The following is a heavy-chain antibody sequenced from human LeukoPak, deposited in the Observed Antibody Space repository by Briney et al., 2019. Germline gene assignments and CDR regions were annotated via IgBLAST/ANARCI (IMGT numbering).Heavy chain of an antibody. CDR2: ISSSSSYI. CDR3: ARRNYSYEPLAAFDI. CDR1: GFTFSSYS. V-gene: IGHV3-21*04. Sequence: PGGSLRLSCAASGFTFSSYSMNWVRQAPGKGLEWVSSISSSSSYIYYADSVKGRFTISRDNAKNSLYLQMNSLRSEDTAVYYCARRNYSYEPLAAFDIWGQGTMVTVSS. D-gene: IGHD5-18*01. J-gene: IGHJ3*02.